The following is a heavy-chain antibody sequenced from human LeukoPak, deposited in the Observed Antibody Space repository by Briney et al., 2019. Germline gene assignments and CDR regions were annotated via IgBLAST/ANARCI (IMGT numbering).Heavy chain of an antibody. D-gene: IGHD3-10*01. CDR3: AKGGDRDTNYFAS. CDR1: GFTFSSYW. J-gene: IGHJ4*02. CDR2: IKQDGSEK. V-gene: IGHV3-7*01. Sequence: GGSLRLSCAASGFTFSSYWMSWVRQAPGKGLEWVANIKQDGSEKYYVDSVKGRFTISGDTSKNTLYLQVNSLRPEDTALYYCAKGGDRDTNYFASWGQGTLVTVSS.